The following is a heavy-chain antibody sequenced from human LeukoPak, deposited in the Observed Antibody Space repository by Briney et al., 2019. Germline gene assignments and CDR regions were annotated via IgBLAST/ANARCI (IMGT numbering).Heavy chain of an antibody. CDR3: ARRFDS. V-gene: IGHV3-48*01. J-gene: IGHJ4*02. Sequence: SCSAPGFRFTAYSMNWVRQAPGRGLEWISYIVLVIDIYYADSVTGRFTVSRDTAKNSLYLQMDGLRVEDTAVYYCARRFDSWGQGTMVAVSS. CDR2: IVLVIDI. CDR1: GFRFTAYS.